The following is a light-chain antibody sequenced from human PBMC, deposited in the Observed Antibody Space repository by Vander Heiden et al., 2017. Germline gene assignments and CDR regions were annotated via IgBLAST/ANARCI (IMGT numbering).Light chain of an antibody. J-gene: IGKJ1*01. CDR1: QSISSW. CDR2: DAS. Sequence: IHMTQSPSTLSASVVYRVTITCRASQSISSWLAWYQQKPGKAPKLLIYDASSLESGVPSRFSGSGSGTEFTLTIRSLQPDDFATYYCQQYNSYPVEFGQGTKVEIK. CDR3: QQYNSYPVE. V-gene: IGKV1-5*01.